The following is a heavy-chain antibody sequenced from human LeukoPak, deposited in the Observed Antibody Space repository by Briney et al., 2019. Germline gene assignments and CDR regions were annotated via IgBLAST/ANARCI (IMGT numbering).Heavy chain of an antibody. V-gene: IGHV3-30*18. CDR2: ISYDGSNK. CDR1: GFTFSSYG. D-gene: IGHD6-13*01. J-gene: IGHJ1*01. Sequence: GGSLRLSCAASGFTFSSYGMHWVRQAPGKGLEWVAVISYDGSNKYYADSVKGRFTISRDNSKNTLYLQMNGLRAEDTAVYYCAKDLVGSSWYYFQHWGQGTLVTVSS. CDR3: AKDLVGSSWYYFQH.